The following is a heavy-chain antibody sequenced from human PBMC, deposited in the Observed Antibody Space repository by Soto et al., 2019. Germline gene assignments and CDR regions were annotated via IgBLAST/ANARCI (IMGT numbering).Heavy chain of an antibody. J-gene: IGHJ6*03. V-gene: IGHV4-4*02. Sequence: QVQLQESGPGLVKPSETLSLTCAVSGGSISISNWWSWVRQTPGKGLEWIGQIHHSGSTNYIPSLTSRVTISVDKSKNQFSLKMNSVTAADTAVYYCARGGYYFYMDVWGKGTTVTVSS. CDR3: ARGGYYFYMDV. D-gene: IGHD1-26*01. CDR1: GGSISISNW. CDR2: IHHSGST.